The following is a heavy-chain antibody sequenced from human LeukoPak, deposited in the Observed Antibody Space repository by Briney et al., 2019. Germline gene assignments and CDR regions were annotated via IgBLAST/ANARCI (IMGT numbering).Heavy chain of an antibody. V-gene: IGHV1-46*01. CDR1: GYTFTNSY. D-gene: IGHD5-24*01. CDR2: INPDGGNT. Sequence: ASVKVSCKASGYTFTNSYIHWVRQAPGQVLEWMGLINPDGGNTNYAQNFQGRVTLTRDTSTSTVYMELSSLRSEDTAIYYCARIRDGYNDAYDLWGQGTVVTVPS. J-gene: IGHJ3*01. CDR3: ARIRDGYNDAYDL.